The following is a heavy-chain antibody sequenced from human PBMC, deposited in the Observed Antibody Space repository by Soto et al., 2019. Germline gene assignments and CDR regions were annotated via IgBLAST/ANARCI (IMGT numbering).Heavy chain of an antibody. CDR1: GFTFSDAW. CDR3: TTDLWRIAVVVGSPGYFNS. D-gene: IGHD2-21*01. Sequence: RLSCAASGFTFSDAWMSWVRQAPGKGLDWVGRIKSKSDGGTTEYAAPVRGRFTISRDDSKNTLCLQMNSLKTEDTAVYYCTTDLWRIAVVVGSPGYFNSWGQGTPVTVPQ. V-gene: IGHV3-15*01. J-gene: IGHJ4*02. CDR2: IKSKSDGGTT.